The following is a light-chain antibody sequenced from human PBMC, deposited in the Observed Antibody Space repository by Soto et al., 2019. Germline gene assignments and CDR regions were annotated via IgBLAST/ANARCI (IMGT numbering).Light chain of an antibody. Sequence: EIVLTQSPATLSLSPGQRATLSCSASQSVSTYLAWYQQKPGQAPRLLIYDASTRATGIPARFNGSGSGTDFTLTISSLEPEDFAVYYCQQRSNWPPTWTFGQGTKVEIK. CDR2: DAS. CDR1: QSVSTY. V-gene: IGKV3-11*01. J-gene: IGKJ1*01. CDR3: QQRSNWPPTWT.